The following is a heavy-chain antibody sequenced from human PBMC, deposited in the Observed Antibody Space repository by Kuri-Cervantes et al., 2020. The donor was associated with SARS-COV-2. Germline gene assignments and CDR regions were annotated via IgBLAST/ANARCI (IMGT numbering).Heavy chain of an antibody. CDR1: GGSFSGYH. V-gene: IGHV4-59*10. J-gene: IGHJ4*02. CDR2: IYTSGST. D-gene: IGHD5-18*01. CDR3: ARQGDRGYSYGEFDY. Sequence: SETLSLTCAVYGGSFSGYHWSWIRQPAGKGLEWIGRIYTSGSTNYNPSLKSRVTISVDTSKNQFSLKLSSVTAADTAVYYCARQGDRGYSYGEFDYWGQGTLVTVSS.